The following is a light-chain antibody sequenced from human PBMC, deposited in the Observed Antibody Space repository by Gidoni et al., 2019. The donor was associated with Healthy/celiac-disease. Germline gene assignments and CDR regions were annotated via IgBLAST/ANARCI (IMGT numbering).Light chain of an antibody. CDR1: SSDVGGYNY. CDR3: SSYTSSTLV. J-gene: IGLJ2*01. V-gene: IGLV2-14*01. Sequence: QSALTQPASVSGSPGQSITISSTGTSSDVGGYNYVSWYQQHPGKAPKLMIYDVSNRPAGVSNRLYGSKAGNTAALTISGLQAEEEDDYDCSSYTSSTLVFGGGTKLTVL. CDR2: DVS.